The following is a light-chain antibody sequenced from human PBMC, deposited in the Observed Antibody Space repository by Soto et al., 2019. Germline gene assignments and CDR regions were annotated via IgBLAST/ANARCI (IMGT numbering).Light chain of an antibody. V-gene: IGKV1-39*01. CDR1: QNISHF. CDR2: GTS. Sequence: DIQMTQSPLSLSASVGESVTITCRASQNISHFLNWYQQKPGKPPRLLIFGTSNLQSGVPSRFRGSRCETDFSLTISGLKPEDFSTYLCQQSYRSPLNFGPGTRVA. J-gene: IGKJ3*01. CDR3: QQSYRSPLN.